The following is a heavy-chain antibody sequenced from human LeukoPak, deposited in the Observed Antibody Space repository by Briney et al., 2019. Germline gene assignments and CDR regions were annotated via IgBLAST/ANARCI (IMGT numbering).Heavy chain of an antibody. Sequence: PSETLSLTCTVSGGSISSYYWSWIRQPPGKGLEWIGSFYYSGSTYYNPSLKSRVTISVDTSKNQFSLKLTSVTAADTAVYYCARQPHAFDNWFDPWGQGTLVTVSS. CDR1: GGSISSYY. J-gene: IGHJ5*02. CDR3: ARQPHAFDNWFDP. V-gene: IGHV4-59*05. D-gene: IGHD1-1*01. CDR2: FYYSGST.